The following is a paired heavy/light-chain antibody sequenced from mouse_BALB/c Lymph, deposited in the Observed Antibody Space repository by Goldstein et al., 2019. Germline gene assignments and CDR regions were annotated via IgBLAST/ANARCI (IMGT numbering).Light chain of an antibody. V-gene: IGKV5-45*01. CDR3: QQSNSWYT. Sequence: DIVLTQSPATLSVTPGDRVSLSCRASQSISNYLHWYQQKSHESPRLLIKYASQSISGIPSRFSGSGSGTDFTLSINSVETEDFGMYFCQQSNSWYTFGGGTKLEIK. CDR1: QSISNY. J-gene: IGKJ2*01. CDR2: YAS.
Heavy chain of an antibody. CDR3: ARSLKTGTYFDY. V-gene: IGHV3-2*02. CDR2: ISYSGST. J-gene: IGHJ2*01. CDR1: GYSITSDYA. D-gene: IGHD4-1*01. Sequence: DVQLQESGPGLVKPSQSLSLTCTVTGYSITSDYAWNWIRQFPGNKLEWMGYISYSGSTSYNPSLKSRISITRDTSKNQFFLQLNSVTTEDTATYYCARSLKTGTYFDYWGQGTTLTVSS.